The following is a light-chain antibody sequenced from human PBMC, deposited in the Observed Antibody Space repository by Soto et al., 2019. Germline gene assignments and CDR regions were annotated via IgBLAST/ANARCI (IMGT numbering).Light chain of an antibody. Sequence: QSALTQPASVSGSPGQSITISCTGTSSDVGGYNYVSWYQQHPGKAPKLMIYDVSNRPSGVSNRFSGSKSGNTASLTISGLQAEDEADYYCSSHTSSSTLWVFGGGTKVTVL. CDR2: DVS. V-gene: IGLV2-14*01. J-gene: IGLJ3*02. CDR1: SSDVGGYNY. CDR3: SSHTSSSTLWV.